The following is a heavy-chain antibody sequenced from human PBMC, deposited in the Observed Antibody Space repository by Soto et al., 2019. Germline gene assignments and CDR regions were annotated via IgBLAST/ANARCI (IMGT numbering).Heavy chain of an antibody. CDR3: ARRPYYDFWSGYYEDWFDP. CDR1: GGSISSSSYY. Sequence: SETLSLTCTVSGGSISSSSYYWGWIRQPPGKGLEWIGSIYYSGSTYYNPSLKSRVTISVDTSKNQFSLKLSSVTAADTAVYYCARRPYYDFWSGYYEDWFDPWGQGTLVTVSS. V-gene: IGHV4-39*01. J-gene: IGHJ5*02. D-gene: IGHD3-3*01. CDR2: IYYSGST.